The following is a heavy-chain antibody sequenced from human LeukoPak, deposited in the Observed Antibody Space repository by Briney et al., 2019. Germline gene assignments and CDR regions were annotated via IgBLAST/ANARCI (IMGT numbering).Heavy chain of an antibody. Sequence: GASVKVSCKASGGTFTNYAINWVRQAPGQGLEWVGIINPSGGSPTYAQKFQGRLTMTRDTSTSTVYMELSSLRSDDTAVYYCARGLGSDSYYGSWGQGTLVTVSS. CDR1: GGTFTNYA. V-gene: IGHV1-46*01. CDR3: ARGLGSDSYYGS. D-gene: IGHD3-10*01. CDR2: INPSGGSP. J-gene: IGHJ5*02.